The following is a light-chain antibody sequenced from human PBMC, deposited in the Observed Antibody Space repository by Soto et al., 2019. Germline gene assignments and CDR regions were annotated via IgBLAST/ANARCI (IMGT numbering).Light chain of an antibody. CDR1: QTITRY. V-gene: IGKV1-39*01. Sequence: DIQMTQSPSSLSAPVGDRVTITCRASQTITRYLNWYQQKPGKAPKLLIYGASSLESGVSSRFSGSGSGTDFTLTISSLQPEDFATYYCQQSYSNPITFGRGTRLEIK. J-gene: IGKJ5*01. CDR3: QQSYSNPIT. CDR2: GAS.